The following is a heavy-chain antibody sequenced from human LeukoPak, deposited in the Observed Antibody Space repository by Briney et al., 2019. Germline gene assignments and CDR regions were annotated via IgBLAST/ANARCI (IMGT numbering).Heavy chain of an antibody. CDR2: ITCDGSNK. Sequence: GGSLRLSCAASGFTFSSYGMHWVRQAPGKGLEWVAGITCDGSNKYYADSVKGRFTISRDNSKNTLYLQMNSLRAEDTAVYYCAKGQNQGANWGSNYFDYWGQGTLVTVSS. V-gene: IGHV3-30*18. J-gene: IGHJ4*02. CDR3: AKGQNQGANWGSNYFDY. D-gene: IGHD7-27*01. CDR1: GFTFSSYG.